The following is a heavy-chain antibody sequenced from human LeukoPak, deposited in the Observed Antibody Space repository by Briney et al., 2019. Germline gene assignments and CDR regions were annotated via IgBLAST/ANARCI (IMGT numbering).Heavy chain of an antibody. Sequence: GGSLRLSCAASGFTVSSNYMTWVRQAPGKGLEWVSVIYSVGLTYYADSVKGRFTISRDNSKNTLYLQMSSLRAEDTAVYYCVRQREDILTGYSYFDYWGQGTLVTVSS. CDR2: IYSVGLT. CDR3: VRQREDILTGYSYFDY. V-gene: IGHV3-66*04. CDR1: GFTVSSNY. J-gene: IGHJ4*02. D-gene: IGHD3-9*01.